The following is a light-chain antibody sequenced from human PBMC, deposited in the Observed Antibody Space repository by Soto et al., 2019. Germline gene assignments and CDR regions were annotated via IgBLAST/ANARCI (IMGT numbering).Light chain of an antibody. V-gene: IGLV4-60*02. CDR1: SGHSSYI. J-gene: IGLJ3*02. CDR2: LEGSGSY. Sequence: QSVLTQSSSASASLGSSVKLTCTLSSGHSSYIIAWHQQQPGKAPRYLMKLEGSGSYNKGSGVPDRFSGSSSGADRYLTISNLHFEDEADYYSETWDSNTHVFGGGTKLTVL. CDR3: ETWDSNTHV.